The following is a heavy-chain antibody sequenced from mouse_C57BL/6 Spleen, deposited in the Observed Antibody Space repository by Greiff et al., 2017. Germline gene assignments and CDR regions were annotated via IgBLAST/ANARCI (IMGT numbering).Heavy chain of an antibody. CDR2: IYPGDGDT. V-gene: IGHV1-82*01. CDR3: ALIYYGNYGDY. D-gene: IGHD2-1*01. J-gene: IGHJ2*01. Sequence: QVQLKESGPELVKPGASVKISCKASGYAFSSSWMNWVKQRPGKGLEWIGRIYPGDGDTNYNGKFKGKATLTADKSSSTAYMQLSSLTSEDSAVYFCALIYYGNYGDYWGQGTTLTVSS. CDR1: GYAFSSSW.